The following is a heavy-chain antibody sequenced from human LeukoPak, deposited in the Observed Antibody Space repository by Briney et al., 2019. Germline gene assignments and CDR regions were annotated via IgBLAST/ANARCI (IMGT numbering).Heavy chain of an antibody. CDR3: ARPLEMATIKGGFYYFDY. CDR1: GYSFTSYW. V-gene: IGHV5-51*01. CDR2: IYPGDSDT. Sequence: GESLKISCKGSGYSFTSYWIGWVRQMPGKSLEWMGIIYPGDSDTRYSPSFQGQVTISADKSISTAYLQWSSLKASDTAMYYCARPLEMATIKGGFYYFDYCGQGTLVTVSS. D-gene: IGHD5-24*01. J-gene: IGHJ4*02.